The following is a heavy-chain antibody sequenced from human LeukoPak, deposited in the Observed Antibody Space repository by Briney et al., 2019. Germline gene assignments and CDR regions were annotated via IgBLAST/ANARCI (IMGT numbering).Heavy chain of an antibody. D-gene: IGHD2-2*01. V-gene: IGHV4-34*01. CDR2: INHSGST. Sequence: SETLSLTCAVYGGSFSGYYWSWIRQPPGKGLEWIGEINHSGSTNYNPSLKSRVTISVDTSKNQFSLKLSSVTAADTAVYYCARLGYCSGTSCSDDYWGQGTLVTVSS. J-gene: IGHJ4*02. CDR1: GGSFSGYY. CDR3: ARLGYCSGTSCSDDY.